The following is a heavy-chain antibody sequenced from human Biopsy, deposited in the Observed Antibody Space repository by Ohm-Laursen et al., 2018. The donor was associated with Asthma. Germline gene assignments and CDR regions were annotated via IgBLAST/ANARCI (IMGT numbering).Heavy chain of an antibody. CDR1: GGTFNTYV. CDR3: ARKAGSCISRACYSFDF. J-gene: IGHJ4*02. D-gene: IGHD2-15*01. CDR2: INSVFGTT. Sequence: SVKVSCKSLGGTFNTYVIGWVRQAPGQGLEWMGGINSVFGTTTYPQKFQDRVTITADDSTSTVYMELSSLRSEDTAVYYCARKAGSCISRACYSFDFWGQGTLVTVSS. V-gene: IGHV1-69*13.